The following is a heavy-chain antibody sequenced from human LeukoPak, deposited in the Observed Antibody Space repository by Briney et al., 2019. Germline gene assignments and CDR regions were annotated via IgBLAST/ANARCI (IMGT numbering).Heavy chain of an antibody. CDR1: GGSISNGNRY. D-gene: IGHD4-17*01. J-gene: IGHJ4*02. Sequence: SQTLSLTCTVSGGSISNGNRYWSWVRQHPGKGLDWIGSIYYSGSTSYSPSLNSRVSISIDPSKSQFSLNLKSVTAADTAVYYCARISGSHYGDFFDYWGQGTLVTVSS. CDR3: ARISGSHYGDFFDY. V-gene: IGHV4-31*03. CDR2: IYYSGST.